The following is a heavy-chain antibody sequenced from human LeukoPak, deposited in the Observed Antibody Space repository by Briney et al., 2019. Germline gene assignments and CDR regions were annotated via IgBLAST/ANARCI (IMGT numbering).Heavy chain of an antibody. V-gene: IGHV4-38-2*02. J-gene: IGHJ4*02. D-gene: IGHD3-10*01. CDR1: GYSISSGYY. CDR2: IYHSGST. Sequence: SETLSLTCTVSGYSISSGYYWGWIRQPPGKGLEWIGNIYHSGSTYYNPSLKSRVTISVDTSKNQFSLKLSSVTAADTAVYYCARGGGSEGYYFDYWGQGTLVTVSS. CDR3: ARGGGSEGYYFDY.